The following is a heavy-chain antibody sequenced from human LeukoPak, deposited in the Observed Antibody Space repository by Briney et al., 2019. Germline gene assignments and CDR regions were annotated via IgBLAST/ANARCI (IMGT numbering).Heavy chain of an antibody. CDR1: GFTFSIYA. V-gene: IGHV3-30-3*01. CDR3: ARDTQYYYYTMDV. D-gene: IGHD2/OR15-2a*01. J-gene: IGHJ6*02. Sequence: GGSLRLSCAASGFTFSIYAMHWVRQAPGKGLEWVAVISYDGSNKCYADSVKGRFSISRDNSKNTLYLQMNSLRAEDTAVYYCARDTQYYYYTMDVWGQGTTVTVSS. CDR2: ISYDGSNK.